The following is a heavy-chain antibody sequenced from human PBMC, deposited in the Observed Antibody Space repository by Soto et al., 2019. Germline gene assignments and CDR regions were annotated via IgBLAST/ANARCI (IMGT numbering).Heavy chain of an antibody. CDR3: AHIVVAGLGYYFDY. CDR2: IYWDDDK. V-gene: IGHV2-5*02. Sequence: QITLKESGPTLVKPTQTLTLTCTFSGFSLSSTRMAVGWIRQPPGKALEWLALIYWDDDKRYSPFLKSRLTITKDTSNNQVVLTMSYMDPVDTARYYCAHIVVAGLGYYFDYWGQGTLVTVSS. CDR1: GFSLSSTRMA. D-gene: IGHD6-19*01. J-gene: IGHJ4*02.